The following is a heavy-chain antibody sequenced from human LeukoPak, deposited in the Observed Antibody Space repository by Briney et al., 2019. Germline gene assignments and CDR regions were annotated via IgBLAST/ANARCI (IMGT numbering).Heavy chain of an antibody. D-gene: IGHD3-10*01. J-gene: IGHJ5*02. V-gene: IGHV4-34*01. Sequence: PSETLSLTCAVYGGSFSGYYWSWVRQPPGKELEWIGEINHSGSTNYNPSLKSRVTFSVDTSKNQFSLKLSSVTAADTAVYYCARGKRFGDFNWFDPWGQGTLVTVSS. CDR3: ARGKRFGDFNWFDP. CDR1: GGSFSGYY. CDR2: INHSGST.